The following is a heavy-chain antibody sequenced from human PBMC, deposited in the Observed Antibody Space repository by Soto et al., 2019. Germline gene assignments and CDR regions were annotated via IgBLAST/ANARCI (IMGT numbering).Heavy chain of an antibody. CDR1: GDSVSSNSAA. D-gene: IGHD6-19*01. J-gene: IGHJ4*02. V-gene: IGHV6-1*01. CDR3: AREGWRAVAGSIDY. Sequence: QVQLQQSGPGLVKPSQNLSLTCAISGDSVSSNSAAWNWIRQSPSRGLEGLGRTYYRSKWYNDYAVSVKSRITINPDTSKNQFSLQLNSVTPEDTAVYYCAREGWRAVAGSIDYWGQGTLVTVSS. CDR2: TYYRSKWYN.